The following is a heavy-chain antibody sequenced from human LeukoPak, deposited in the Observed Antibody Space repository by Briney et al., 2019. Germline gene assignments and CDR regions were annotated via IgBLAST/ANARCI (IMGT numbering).Heavy chain of an antibody. CDR3: ARFGTNWYYDFWSGTGFDP. V-gene: IGHV1-2*02. CDR1: GYTFTGYY. Sequence: ASVKVSCKASGYTFTGYYMHWVRQAPGQGLEWMGWINPNSGGTNYAQKFQGRVTMTRDTSISTTYMELSRLRSDDTAGYYCARFGTNWYYDFWSGTGFDPWGQGTLVTVSS. CDR2: INPNSGGT. D-gene: IGHD3-3*01. J-gene: IGHJ5*02.